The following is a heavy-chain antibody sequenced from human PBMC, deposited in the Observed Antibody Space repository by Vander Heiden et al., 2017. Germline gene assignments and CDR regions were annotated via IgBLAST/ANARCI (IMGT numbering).Heavy chain of an antibody. Sequence: EVQLLESVGGLVQPAGSLRPSCAAVGSPFRSYAMSWVRQAPGKGLEWVSATSGSGGTTYYADSVRGRFTISKDISKNTLYLQMHSLGVEDTAIYYCVKDLSLYDFWSPDYWGQGTLVTVSS. J-gene: IGHJ4*02. D-gene: IGHD3-3*01. CDR3: VKDLSLYDFWSPDY. CDR1: GSPFRSYA. V-gene: IGHV3-23*01. CDR2: TSGSGGTT.